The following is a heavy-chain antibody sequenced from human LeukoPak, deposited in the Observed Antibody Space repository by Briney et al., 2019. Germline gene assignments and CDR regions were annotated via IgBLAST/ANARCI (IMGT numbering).Heavy chain of an antibody. CDR2: INGDESST. J-gene: IGHJ4*02. V-gene: IGHV3-74*01. D-gene: IGHD1-26*01. CDR1: GFTFRNYA. CDR3: ARGAKWAYYFDY. Sequence: GGSLRLSCAASGFTFRNYAMHWVRQAPGKGLEWVSRINGDESSTNYADSVKGRFTISRDNAKDTLYLHMNSLTAEDTAVHYCARGAKWAYYFDYWGQGTLVTVSS.